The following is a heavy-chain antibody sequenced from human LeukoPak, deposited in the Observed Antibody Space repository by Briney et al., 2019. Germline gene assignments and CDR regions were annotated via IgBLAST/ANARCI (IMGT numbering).Heavy chain of an antibody. CDR2: IYSGGST. V-gene: IGHV3-66*01. Sequence: GGSLRLSCAASGFTFSSYWMSWVRQAPGKGLEWVSVIYSGGSTYYADSVKGRFTISRDNSKNTLYLQMNSLRAEDTAVYYCAREGTHHYYGSGSRIGPYYFDYWGQGTLVTVSS. D-gene: IGHD3-10*01. J-gene: IGHJ4*02. CDR3: AREGTHHYYGSGSRIGPYYFDY. CDR1: GFTFSSYW.